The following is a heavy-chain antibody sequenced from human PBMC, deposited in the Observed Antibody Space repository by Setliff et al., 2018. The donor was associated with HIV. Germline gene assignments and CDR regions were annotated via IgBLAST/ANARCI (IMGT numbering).Heavy chain of an antibody. D-gene: IGHD5-12*01. CDR3: ARVFPDGYNETFSDY. J-gene: IGHJ4*02. CDR1: GGSINTYY. CDR2: FYTSGST. V-gene: IGHV4-4*07. Sequence: PSETLSLTCTVSGGSINTYYWSWIRQPAGKGLEWIGRFYTSGSTNYNPSLKSRVTMSVDTSKNQFSLKLSSVTAADTAVYYCARVFPDGYNETFSDYWGQGTLVTVSS.